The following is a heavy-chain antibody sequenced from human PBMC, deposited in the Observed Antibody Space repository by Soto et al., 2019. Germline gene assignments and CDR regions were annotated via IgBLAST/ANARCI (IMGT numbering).Heavy chain of an antibody. Sequence: PSETLSLTCTVSGGSISSYYWSWIRQPPGKGLEWIGYIYYSGSTNYNPSLKSRVTISVDTSKNQFSLKLSSVTAADTAVYYCARDMSQGLKRTYYYYMDVWGKGTTVTVSS. J-gene: IGHJ6*03. CDR1: GGSISSYY. CDR3: ARDMSQGLKRTYYYYMDV. V-gene: IGHV4-59*01. D-gene: IGHD3-10*02. CDR2: IYYSGST.